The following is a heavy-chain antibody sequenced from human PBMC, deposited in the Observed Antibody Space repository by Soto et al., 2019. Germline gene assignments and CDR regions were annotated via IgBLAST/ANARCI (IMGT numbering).Heavy chain of an antibody. CDR3: TRGPGSLRP. D-gene: IGHD1-1*01. V-gene: IGHV6-1*01. CDR2: TYYRSRLFS. CDR1: GDSVSSNSAA. J-gene: IGHJ5*02. Sequence: SQTLSLTCAISGDSVSSNSAAWNWIRLSPSRGLEWLGRTYYRSRLFSVYTPSLKSRIRINPDTSRNQFSLQLNSVTPDATGIYDCTRGPGSLRPWGQGTLVTVSS.